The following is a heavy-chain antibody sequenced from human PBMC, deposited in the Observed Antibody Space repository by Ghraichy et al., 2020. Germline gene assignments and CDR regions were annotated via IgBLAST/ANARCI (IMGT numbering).Heavy chain of an antibody. CDR3: ASVCSIYCSGVDCYWGDH. CDR2: INGDGSTT. D-gene: IGHD2-15*01. Sequence: GGSLRLSCAASGFSFSTHWMHWVRQAPGKGLVWVSHINGDGSTTTYADSVQGRFTVSRDNAKNTVYLQMNSLSAEDTAVYYCASVCSIYCSGVDCYWGDHWGQGTLVTVSS. CDR1: GFSFSTHW. V-gene: IGHV3-74*01. J-gene: IGHJ4*02.